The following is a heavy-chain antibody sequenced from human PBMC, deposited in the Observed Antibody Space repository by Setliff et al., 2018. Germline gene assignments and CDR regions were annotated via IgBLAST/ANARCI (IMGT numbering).Heavy chain of an antibody. CDR3: ARDPHFDS. Sequence: GGSLRLSCVVSGFTFSDYYMSWIRQAPGKGLEWVANIKQDGSEKYYVDSVKGRFSISRDNAKNSLYLQMNSLRAEDTAVYYCARDPHFDSWGQGTLVTVSS. CDR1: GFTFSDYY. J-gene: IGHJ4*02. V-gene: IGHV3-7*01. CDR2: IKQDGSEK.